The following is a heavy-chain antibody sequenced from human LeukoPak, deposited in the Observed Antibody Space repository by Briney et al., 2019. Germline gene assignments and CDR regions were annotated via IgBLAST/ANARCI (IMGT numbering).Heavy chain of an antibody. D-gene: IGHD1-26*01. V-gene: IGHV3-23*01. CDR3: AKVLSGSQDY. CDR1: GFTFSSYA. J-gene: IGHJ4*02. Sequence: GGSVRLSCGASGFTFSSYAMSWVRQAPGKGLEWVSTIGGGGESTYYADSVKGRFTISRDNSKNTVYLQMNSLRAEDTAVYYCAKVLSGSQDYWGQGTLVTVFS. CDR2: IGGGGEST.